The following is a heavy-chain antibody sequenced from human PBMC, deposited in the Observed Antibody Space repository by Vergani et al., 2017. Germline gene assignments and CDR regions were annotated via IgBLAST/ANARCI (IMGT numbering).Heavy chain of an antibody. J-gene: IGHJ4*02. Sequence: EVELVQSGPEMRKPGESLKISCKGSEYSFGNYWIGWVRQMPGKGLEWMGIIYPADSDTRYSPSFQGQVTISADMSISTACLQWDSLKASDTALYYCARHTTYTDSWGQGTLVTVSS. D-gene: IGHD1-1*01. CDR1: EYSFGNYW. CDR3: ARHTTYTDS. CDR2: IYPADSDT. V-gene: IGHV5-51*01.